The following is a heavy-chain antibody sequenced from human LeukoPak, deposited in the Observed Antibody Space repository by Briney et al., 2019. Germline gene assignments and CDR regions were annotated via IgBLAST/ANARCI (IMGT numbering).Heavy chain of an antibody. Sequence: ASVKVSCKTSGYTFANYDITWVRQAPGRGLEWMGWMNPYSTNTGYARQFQGRLSMTRGISITTAYMELSSLSSEDTTVYYCARATRGDLLSEFWGQGSLITVSS. J-gene: IGHJ4*02. CDR2: MNPYSTNT. CDR1: GYTFANYD. CDR3: ARATRGDLLSEF. D-gene: IGHD2/OR15-2a*01. V-gene: IGHV1-8*01.